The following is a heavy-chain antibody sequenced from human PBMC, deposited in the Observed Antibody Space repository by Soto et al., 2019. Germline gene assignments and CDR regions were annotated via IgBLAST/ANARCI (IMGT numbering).Heavy chain of an antibody. CDR2: ISAYNGNT. Sequence: ASVKVSCKASGYTFTSYGISWVRQAPGQGLEWMGWISAYNGNTNYAQKLQGRVTMTTGTSTSTAYMELRSLRSDDTAVYYCARSPLVIAAAGIDYWGQGTLVTVSS. CDR3: ARSPLVIAAAGIDY. D-gene: IGHD6-13*01. CDR1: GYTFTSYG. J-gene: IGHJ4*02. V-gene: IGHV1-18*04.